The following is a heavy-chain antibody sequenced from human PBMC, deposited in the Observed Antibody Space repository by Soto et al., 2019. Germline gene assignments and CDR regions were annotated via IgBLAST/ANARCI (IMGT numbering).Heavy chain of an antibody. J-gene: IGHJ3*02. V-gene: IGHV4-59*01. CDR2: IYYSGGT. D-gene: IGHD5-12*01. CDR3: ARARDGYTFPFDI. CDR1: GGSISSYY. Sequence: SETLSLTCTVSGGSISSYYLSWIRQPPGKGLEWIGYIYYSGGTNYNPSLKSRVTISVDTSKNQFSLKLSSVTAADTAVYYCARARDGYTFPFDIWGQGTMVTV.